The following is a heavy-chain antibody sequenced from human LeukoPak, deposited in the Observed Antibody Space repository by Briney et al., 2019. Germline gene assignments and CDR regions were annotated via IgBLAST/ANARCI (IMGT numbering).Heavy chain of an antibody. CDR2: ISSSSVYI. V-gene: IGHV3-21*01. CDR3: ARDVGKAYFDY. J-gene: IGHJ4*02. CDR1: GFTFSSYE. D-gene: IGHD2-15*01. Sequence: GGSLRLSCAASGFTFSSYEMNWVRQAPGKGLEWVSSISSSSVYIYYADSVKGRFTISRDNAKNSLYLQMASLRAEDTAVYYCARDVGKAYFDYWGQGTLVTVSS.